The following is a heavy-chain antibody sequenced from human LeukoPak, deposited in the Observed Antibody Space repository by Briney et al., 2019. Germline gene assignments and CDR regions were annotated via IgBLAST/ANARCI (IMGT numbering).Heavy chain of an antibody. V-gene: IGHV4-39*07. CDR3: ARGHNCSSTSCTTRIDR. CDR1: GGSISSTSYY. J-gene: IGHJ5*02. Sequence: PSETLSLTCTVSGGSISSTSYYWGWIRQPPGKGLEWICRSYYRGSTYYNPALKSLVTISVYTSKNQFSLKLSSVTAADTAVYYCARGHNCSSTSCTTRIDRWGQGTLVTVSS. CDR2: SYYRGST. D-gene: IGHD2-2*01.